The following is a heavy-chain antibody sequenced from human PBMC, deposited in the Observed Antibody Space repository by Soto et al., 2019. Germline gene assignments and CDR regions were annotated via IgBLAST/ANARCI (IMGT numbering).Heavy chain of an antibody. Sequence: ASVKVSCKASGYTFTVYYMHWVRQAPGQGLEWMGWINPKSGGTMYPQKFQGRVTVTWDTSISTAYMALTRLRSDDTAVYYCARDLANGGGSAGFDYWGQGTLVTVSS. J-gene: IGHJ4*02. CDR1: GYTFTVYY. V-gene: IGHV1-2*02. CDR2: INPKSGGT. CDR3: ARDLANGGGSAGFDY. D-gene: IGHD1-26*01.